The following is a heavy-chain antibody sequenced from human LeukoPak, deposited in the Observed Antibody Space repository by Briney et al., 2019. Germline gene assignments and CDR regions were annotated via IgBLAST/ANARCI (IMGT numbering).Heavy chain of an antibody. CDR1: GGSFSGYY. J-gene: IGHJ6*03. CDR2: IYYSGST. V-gene: IGHV4-34*01. Sequence: SETLSLTCAVYGGSFSGYYWGWIRQPPGKGLEWIGSIYYSGSTYYNPSLKSRVTISVDTSKNQFSLKLSSVTAADTAVYYCARIRDDSSGYYYDYYYYYYMDVWGKGTTVTVSS. CDR3: ARIRDDSSGYYYDYYYYYYMDV. D-gene: IGHD3-22*01.